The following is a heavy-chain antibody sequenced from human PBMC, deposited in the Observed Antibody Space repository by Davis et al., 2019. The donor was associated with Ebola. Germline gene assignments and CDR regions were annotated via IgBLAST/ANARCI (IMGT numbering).Heavy chain of an antibody. V-gene: IGHV3-72*01. CDR3: TRVRELGGMDV. D-gene: IGHD3-10*01. CDR2: TRNKANSYTT. Sequence: PAGSLRLSCAASGFTFSSNSMNWVRQAPGKGQEWVGRTRNKANSYTTEYAASVKRRFTISRDDSKNSLYQEMNSLKTEDTAVYYCTRVRELGGMDVWGQGTTVTVSS. CDR1: GFTFSSNS. J-gene: IGHJ6*02.